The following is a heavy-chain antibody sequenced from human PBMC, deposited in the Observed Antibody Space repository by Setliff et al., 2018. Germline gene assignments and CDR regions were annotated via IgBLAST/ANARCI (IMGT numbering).Heavy chain of an antibody. V-gene: IGHV1-18*01. CDR1: GYTFTTHG. CDR2: ISTDDGDA. J-gene: IGHJ3*01. Sequence: TVSCKASGYTFTTHGISWVRQAPGQGLEWMGWISTDDGDANFAQKFQGRVTLTTDTSTGTAYMELRSLTFDDTAVYYCARDWFCSGGDCSDVFDFWGQGTMVTVSS. D-gene: IGHD2-21*02. CDR3: ARDWFCSGGDCSDVFDF.